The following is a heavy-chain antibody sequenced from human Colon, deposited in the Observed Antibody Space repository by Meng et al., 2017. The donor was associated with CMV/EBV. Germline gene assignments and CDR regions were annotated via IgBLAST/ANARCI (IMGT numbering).Heavy chain of an antibody. CDR2: IGPSGSST. J-gene: IGHJ4*02. D-gene: IGHD2-15*01. CDR1: GYTLTTYY. V-gene: IGHV1-46*01. CDR3: ARDPGLGWSDY. Sequence: SCKSSGYTLTTYYMHWVRQAPGQGLEWMGMIGPSGSSTTYAQKFQGRVTMTKDMSASTVYVEVGSLTSDDTAVYYCARDPGLGWSDYWGQGTLVTVSS.